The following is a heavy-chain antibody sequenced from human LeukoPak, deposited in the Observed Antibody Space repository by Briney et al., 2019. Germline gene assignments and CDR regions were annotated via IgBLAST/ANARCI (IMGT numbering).Heavy chain of an antibody. Sequence: SVKVSCKASGGTFSSYAISWVRQAPGQGPEWMGGIIPIFGTANYAQKFQGRVTITADESTSTAYMELSSLRSEDTAVYHCARERLARHYTNRATHFYYKGTDVWGQGTTVTVSS. V-gene: IGHV1-69*13. D-gene: IGHD4-11*01. CDR1: GGTFSSYA. CDR3: ARERLARHYTNRATHFYYKGTDV. J-gene: IGHJ6*02. CDR2: IIPIFGTA.